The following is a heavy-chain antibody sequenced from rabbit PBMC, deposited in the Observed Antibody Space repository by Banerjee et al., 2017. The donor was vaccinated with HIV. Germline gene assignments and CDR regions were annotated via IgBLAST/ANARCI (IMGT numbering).Heavy chain of an antibody. CDR1: GFSFSSSYW. D-gene: IGHD6-1*01. V-gene: IGHV1S40*01. J-gene: IGHJ4*01. CDR2: INTGSGIT. Sequence: QSLEESGGDLVKPGASLTLTCTASGFSFSSSYWICWVRQAPGKGLEWIGCINTGSGITYYANWAKGRFTISKTSSTTVTLQMTSLTAADTATYFCARGGGYAEYGYALNLWGQGTLVTVS. CDR3: ARGGGYAEYGYALNL.